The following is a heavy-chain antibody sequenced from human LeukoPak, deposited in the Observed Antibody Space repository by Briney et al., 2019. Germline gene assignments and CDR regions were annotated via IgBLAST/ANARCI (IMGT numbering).Heavy chain of an antibody. CDR2: ISYSGST. V-gene: IGHV4-59*08. J-gene: IGHJ5*02. Sequence: ETLSLTCTVSGSSVSNYYWNWIRQPPGKGLEWLGHISYSGSTIYNPSLNSRVTISLDTSKNQFSLSLNSVTAADTAVYFCARRVLMSSAGVPDTWLDPWGQGTLVTVSS. CDR1: GSSVSNYY. D-gene: IGHD6-19*01. CDR3: ARRVLMSSAGVPDTWLDP.